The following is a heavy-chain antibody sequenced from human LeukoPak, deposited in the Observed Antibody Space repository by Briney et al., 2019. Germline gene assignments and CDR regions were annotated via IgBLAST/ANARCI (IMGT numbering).Heavy chain of an antibody. D-gene: IGHD4-17*01. V-gene: IGHV3-21*01. J-gene: IGHJ6*03. CDR1: GFTFSSYS. CDR2: ISSSSSYI. Sequence: QPGGSLRLSCAASGFTFSSYSMNWVRQTPGKGLGGVSSISSSSSYIFYADSVKGRFTMSRDNAKKSLFLQMNSLRAEDTAVYYCARDYGDYEPGRHHYYYYYMDVWGKGTTVTVSS. CDR3: ARDYGDYEPGRHHYYYYYMDV.